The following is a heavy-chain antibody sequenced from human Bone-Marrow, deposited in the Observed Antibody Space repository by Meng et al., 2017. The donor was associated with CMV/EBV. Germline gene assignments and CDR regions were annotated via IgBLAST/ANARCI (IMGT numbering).Heavy chain of an antibody. D-gene: IGHD6-19*01. CDR2: IYSGGSST. V-gene: IGHV3-23*03. J-gene: IGHJ6*02. CDR3: AKAMFRIAVAGTDYYYYGMDV. CDR1: GFTFSSYA. Sequence: GESLKISCAASGFTFSSYAMSWVRQAPGKGLEWVSVIYSGGSSTYYADSVKGRFTISRDNSKNTLYLQMNSLRAEDTAVYYCAKAMFRIAVAGTDYYYYGMDVWGQGTTVTVSS.